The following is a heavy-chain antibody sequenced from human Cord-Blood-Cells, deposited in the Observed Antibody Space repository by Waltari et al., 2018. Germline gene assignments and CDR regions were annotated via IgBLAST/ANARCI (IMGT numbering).Heavy chain of an antibody. J-gene: IGHJ3*02. V-gene: IGHV4-34*01. CDR3: ARGRYSSSWRAFDI. CDR2: INHSGST. Sequence: QVQLQQWGAGLLKHSETLSLTCAVYGGSFSGYYWSWIRQPPGKGLEWIGEINHSGSTNYNPSLKSRVTISVDTSKNQFSLKLSSVTAADTAVYYCARGRYSSSWRAFDIWGQGTMVTVSS. D-gene: IGHD6-13*01. CDR1: GGSFSGYY.